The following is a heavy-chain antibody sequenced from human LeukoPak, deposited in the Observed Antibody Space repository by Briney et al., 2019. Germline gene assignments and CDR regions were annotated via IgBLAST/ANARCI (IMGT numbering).Heavy chain of an antibody. Sequence: PSETLSLTCTVSGGSISSYYWSWIRQPAGKGLEWIGRIYTSGSTNYNPSLKSRVTMSVDTSKNQFSLKLSSVTAADTAVYYCASSPSGYYSPYYFDYWGQGTLVTVSS. V-gene: IGHV4-4*07. CDR2: IYTSGST. CDR3: ASSPSGYYSPYYFDY. CDR1: GGSISSYY. J-gene: IGHJ4*02. D-gene: IGHD3-22*01.